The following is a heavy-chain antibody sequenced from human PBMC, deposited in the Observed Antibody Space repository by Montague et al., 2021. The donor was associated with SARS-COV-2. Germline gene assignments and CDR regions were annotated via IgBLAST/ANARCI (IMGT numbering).Heavy chain of an antibody. V-gene: IGHV4-31*03. CDR3: ARARVVVPTTKDGFDP. CDR2: IYYSGST. J-gene: IGHJ5*02. Sequence: TLSLTCTVSGGSISSDGYAWSWMRQHPGMGREGIVYIYYSGSTYYYPSLKSRLTISVATTKNRFSLKLSSVTASDTAMYYCARARVVVPTTKDGFDPWGQGTLVTVSS. CDR1: GGSISSDGYA. D-gene: IGHD2-2*01.